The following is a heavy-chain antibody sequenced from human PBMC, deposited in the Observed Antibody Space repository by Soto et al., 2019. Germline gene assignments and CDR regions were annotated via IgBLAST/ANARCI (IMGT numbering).Heavy chain of an antibody. CDR3: AKLGDSSGWAGYYYGMDV. J-gene: IGHJ6*02. D-gene: IGHD6-19*01. CDR1: GFTFSSYG. V-gene: IGHV3-30*18. CDR2: ISYDGSNK. Sequence: QVQLVESGGGVVQPGRSLRLSCAASGFTFSSYGMHWVRQAPGKGLEWVAVISYDGSNKYYADSVKGRFTIYRDNSKNTLYLQMNSLRAEDTAVYYCAKLGDSSGWAGYYYGMDVWGQGTTVTVSS.